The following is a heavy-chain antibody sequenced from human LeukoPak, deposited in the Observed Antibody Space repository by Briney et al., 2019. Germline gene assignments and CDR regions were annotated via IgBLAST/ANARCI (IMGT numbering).Heavy chain of an antibody. CDR3: ATFQSGSYGYFVYYYGMDV. Sequence: ASVKVSCKVSGYTVTELSMHWVRQAPGKGLEWMGGFDPEDGETIYAQKFQGRVTMTEDTSTDTAYMELSSLRSEDTAVYYCATFQSGSYGYFVYYYGMDVWGQGTTVTVSS. V-gene: IGHV1-24*01. CDR2: FDPEDGET. CDR1: GYTVTELS. D-gene: IGHD5-18*01. J-gene: IGHJ6*02.